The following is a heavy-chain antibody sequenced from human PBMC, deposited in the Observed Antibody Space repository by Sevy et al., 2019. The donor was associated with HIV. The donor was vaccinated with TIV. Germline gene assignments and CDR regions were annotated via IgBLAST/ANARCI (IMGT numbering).Heavy chain of an antibody. D-gene: IGHD3-10*01. J-gene: IGHJ3*02. CDR1: GFIFSNYD. V-gene: IGHV3-13*01. CDR3: TRHGILPYGSGKAFDI. Sequence: GGSLRLSCVGSGFIFSNYDMHWVRQRTGKGLEWVASIGTLAVTFYPDSVKGRFTISSENAKNFLFLQMNDLRVGDTAVYFCTRHGILPYGSGKAFDIWGRGTTVTVSS. CDR2: IGTLAVT.